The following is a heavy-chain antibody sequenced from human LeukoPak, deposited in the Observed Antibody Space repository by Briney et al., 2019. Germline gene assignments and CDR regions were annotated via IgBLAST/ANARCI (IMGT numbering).Heavy chain of an antibody. CDR2: MYHGGST. Sequence: PSQTLSLTGAVSGGSISRSDYSWSWIRQPPGKGLEWIGYMYHGGSTYYNPSLSSRVTISADRSKNQFYLRLNSVTAADTAVYYCAGTNGFGDYVGAWGQGTQVTVSS. CDR1: GGSISRSDYS. D-gene: IGHD4-17*01. CDR3: AGTNGFGDYVGA. J-gene: IGHJ5*02. V-gene: IGHV4-30-2*01.